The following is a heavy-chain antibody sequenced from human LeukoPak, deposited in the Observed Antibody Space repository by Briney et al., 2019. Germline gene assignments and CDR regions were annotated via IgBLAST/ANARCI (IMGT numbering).Heavy chain of an antibody. CDR3: ARAVFRIAAADGYYYYMDV. V-gene: IGHV1-69*05. J-gene: IGHJ6*03. CDR2: IIPIFGTA. CDR1: GGTFSSYA. Sequence: SVKVSCKASGGTFSSYAISWVRQAPGQGLEWMGEIIPIFGTANYAQKFQGRVTITTDESTSTAYMELSSLRSEDTAVYYCARAVFRIAAADGYYYYMDVWGKGTTVTVSS. D-gene: IGHD6-13*01.